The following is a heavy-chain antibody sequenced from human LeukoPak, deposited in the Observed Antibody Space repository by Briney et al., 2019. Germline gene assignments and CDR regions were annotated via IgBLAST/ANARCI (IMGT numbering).Heavy chain of an antibody. Sequence: GGSLRLSCAASGFTFSSHSMNWVRQAPGKGLEWVSFITTSSSYIYYADSVKGRFTISRDNAKDSLYLQMNSLRAEDTAVYYCARAGGPSYYYYYMDVWGTGTTVTVSS. CDR3: ARAGGPSYYYYYMDV. V-gene: IGHV3-21*01. CDR1: GFTFSSHS. CDR2: ITTSSSYI. J-gene: IGHJ6*03.